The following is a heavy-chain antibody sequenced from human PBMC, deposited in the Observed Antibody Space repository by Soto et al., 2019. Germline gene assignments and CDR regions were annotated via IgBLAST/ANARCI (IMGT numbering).Heavy chain of an antibody. J-gene: IGHJ6*02. CDR2: IWYDGSNK. CDR1: GFTFSSYG. V-gene: IGHV3-33*01. D-gene: IGHD5-12*01. CDR3: ARDAHIVADYLGFYYGMDV. Sequence: QVQLVESGGGVVQPGRSLRLSCAASGFTFSSYGMHWVRQAPGKGLEWVAVIWYDGSNKYYADSVKGRFTISRDNSKNTLYLQMNSLRAEDTAVYYCARDAHIVADYLGFYYGMDVWGQGTTVTVSS.